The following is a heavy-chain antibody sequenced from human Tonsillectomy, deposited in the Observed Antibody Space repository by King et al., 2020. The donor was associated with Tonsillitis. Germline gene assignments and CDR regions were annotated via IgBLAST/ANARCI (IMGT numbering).Heavy chain of an antibody. D-gene: IGHD3-22*01. Sequence: VQLVESGGGLVKPGGSLRLSCAASGFTFSSYSMNWVRQAPGKGLEWVSSISSSSSYIYYADSVKGRFTISRDNAKNSLYLQMNSLRAEDTAVYYCARDLFYYDSSGYYYPGTAFDNWGQGTMVTVSS. CDR2: ISSSSSYI. V-gene: IGHV3-21*01. J-gene: IGHJ3*02. CDR1: GFTFSSYS. CDR3: ARDLFYYDSSGYYYPGTAFDN.